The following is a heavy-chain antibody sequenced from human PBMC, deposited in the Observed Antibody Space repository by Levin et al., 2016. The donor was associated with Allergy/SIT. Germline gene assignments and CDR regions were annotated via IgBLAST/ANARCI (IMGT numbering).Heavy chain of an antibody. CDR1: GGSISSSSYY. CDR3: ARGSRLGVAAAGTRRWFDP. CDR2: IYYSGST. J-gene: IGHJ5*02. Sequence: SETLSLTCTVSGGSISSSSYYWGWIRRPPGKGLEWIGSIYYSGSTYYNPSLKSRVTISVDTSKNQFSLKLSSVTAADTAVYYCARGSRLGVAAAGTRRWFDPWGQGTLVTVSS. D-gene: IGHD6-13*01. V-gene: IGHV4-39*01.